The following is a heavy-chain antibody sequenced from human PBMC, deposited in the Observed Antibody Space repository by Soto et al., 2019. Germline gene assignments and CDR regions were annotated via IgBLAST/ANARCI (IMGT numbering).Heavy chain of an antibody. CDR2: INPNSGGT. D-gene: IGHD3-22*01. Sequence: ASVKVSCKASGGTFSKYKITWVRQAPGQGLEWMGWINPNSGGTNYAQKFQGWVTMTRDTSISTAYMDLNRLRSDDTAVYYCARGRRDYSGYYGYYFDYWGQGTLVTVSS. V-gene: IGHV1-2*04. J-gene: IGHJ4*02. CDR1: GGTFSKYK. CDR3: ARGRRDYSGYYGYYFDY.